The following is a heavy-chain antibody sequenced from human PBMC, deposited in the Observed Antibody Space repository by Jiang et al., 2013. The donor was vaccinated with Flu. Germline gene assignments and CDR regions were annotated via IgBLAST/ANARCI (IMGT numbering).Heavy chain of an antibody. CDR2: IYPGDSDT. Sequence: SGYSFTSYWIGWVRQMPGKGLEWMGIIYPGDSDTRYSPSFQGQVTISADKSISTAYLQWSSLKASDTAMYYCARVVDSGSYYKPFDYWGQGTLVTVSS. CDR1: GYSFTSYW. CDR3: ARVVDSGSYYKPFDY. D-gene: IGHD1-26*01. V-gene: IGHV5-51*01. J-gene: IGHJ4*02.